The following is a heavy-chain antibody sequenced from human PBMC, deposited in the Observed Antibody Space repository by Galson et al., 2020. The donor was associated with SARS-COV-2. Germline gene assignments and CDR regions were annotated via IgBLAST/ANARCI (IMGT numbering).Heavy chain of an antibody. CDR1: GFTFSDYA. Sequence: GGSLRLSCAASGFTFSDYAIHWVRQAPGKGLEWVAVVSNDGNNKNYADSVKGRLTISRDNSKNTLYLQMNSLGPEDTAVYYCARDRNYCGGGSCYVFDYWGQGTLVTVSS. CDR3: ARDRNYCGGGSCYVFDY. J-gene: IGHJ4*02. D-gene: IGHD2-15*01. CDR2: VSNDGNNK. V-gene: IGHV3-30-3*01.